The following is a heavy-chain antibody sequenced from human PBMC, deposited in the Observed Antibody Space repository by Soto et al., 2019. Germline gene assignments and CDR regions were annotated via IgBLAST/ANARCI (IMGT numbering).Heavy chain of an antibody. Sequence: GGSLRLSCAASGFTFSSYAMSWVRQAPGKGLEWVSAISGSGGSTYYADSVKGRFTISRDNSKNTLYLQMNSLRAEDTAVYYCAKRGPDSYYYYYYGMDVWGQGTTVTVSS. CDR3: AKRGPDSYYYYYYGMDV. CDR1: GFTFSSYA. CDR2: ISGSGGST. J-gene: IGHJ6*02. D-gene: IGHD2-15*01. V-gene: IGHV3-23*01.